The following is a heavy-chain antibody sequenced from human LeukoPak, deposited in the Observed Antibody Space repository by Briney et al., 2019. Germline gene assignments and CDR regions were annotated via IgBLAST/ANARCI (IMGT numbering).Heavy chain of an antibody. J-gene: IGHJ3*02. CDR2: TNSGGSYT. CDR1: GFTFSDDY. CDR3: ARNLRNWDGQNAYDI. Sequence: PGGSLRLSCAASGFTFSDDYISWIRQTPGKGLEWVSYTNSGGSYTNYADSVKGRFTISRDNAKNSLYLQMNSLRADHTAVYFCARNLRNWDGQNAYDIWGQGTMVTVSS. V-gene: IGHV3-11*03. D-gene: IGHD1-1*01.